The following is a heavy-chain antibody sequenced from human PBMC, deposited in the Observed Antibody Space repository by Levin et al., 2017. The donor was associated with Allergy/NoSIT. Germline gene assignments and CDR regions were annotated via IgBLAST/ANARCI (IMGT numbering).Heavy chain of an antibody. V-gene: IGHV4-59*12. CDR3: ARELGYYGMDV. CDR1: GGSISSYY. J-gene: IGHJ6*02. Sequence: GSLRLSCTVSGGSISSYYWSWIRQPPGKGLEWIGYIYYSGSTNYNPSLKSRVTISVDTSKNQFSLKLSSVTAADTAVYYCARELGYYGMDVWGQGTTVTVSS. CDR2: IYYSGST.